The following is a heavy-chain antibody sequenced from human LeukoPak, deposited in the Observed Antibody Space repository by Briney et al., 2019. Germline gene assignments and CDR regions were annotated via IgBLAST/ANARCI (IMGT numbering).Heavy chain of an antibody. CDR2: ISWDGGST. V-gene: IGHV3-43D*03. CDR1: GFTFDDYA. D-gene: IGHD5-24*01. CDR3: AKDQGDGYWIDY. J-gene: IGHJ4*02. Sequence: GGSLRLSCAASGFTFDDYAVHWVRQAPGKGLEWVSLISWDGGSTYYADSVKGRFTISRDNSKNSLYLQMNSLRAEDTALYYCAKDQGDGYWIDYWGQGTLVTVSS.